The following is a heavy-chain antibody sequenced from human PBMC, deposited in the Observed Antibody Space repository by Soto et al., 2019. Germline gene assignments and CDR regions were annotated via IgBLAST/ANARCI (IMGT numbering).Heavy chain of an antibody. CDR1: GGAFNGYY. V-gene: IGHV4-34*01. D-gene: IGHD3-10*01. J-gene: IGHJ4*02. Sequence: QVHLQQWGAGLLKPSETLSLTCAVNGGAFNGYYWTWIRQSPGKRLQWIGEINHSGTVDYNPSLKRRVTFSIDTSKKQFSLTLTSVTAADTAVYYCARAGAALVRGSIGGFDYWGQGTLVTVAS. CDR2: INHSGTV. CDR3: ARAGAALVRGSIGGFDY.